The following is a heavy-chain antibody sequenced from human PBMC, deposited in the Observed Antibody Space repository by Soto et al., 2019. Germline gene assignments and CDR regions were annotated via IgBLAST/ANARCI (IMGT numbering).Heavy chain of an antibody. J-gene: IGHJ6*02. D-gene: IGHD6-6*01. CDR1: GLPFSSYG. CDR2: ISYDVSNK. Sequence: WGSRRLSCAASGLPFSSYGMHWVRQAPGEGLEWVAVISYDVSNKYYADSVKGRFNVSRDNSKNTLFLQMNSLRGEDTAVYYCAKESYSSTSYYSGMDVWGQGTPVTVS. V-gene: IGHV3-30*18. CDR3: AKESYSSTSYYSGMDV.